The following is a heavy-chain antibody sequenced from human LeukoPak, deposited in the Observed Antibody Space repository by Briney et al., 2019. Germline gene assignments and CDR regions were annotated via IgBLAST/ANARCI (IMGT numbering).Heavy chain of an antibody. CDR3: ARVAKERVGGVYYFDY. D-gene: IGHD1-1*01. J-gene: IGHJ4*02. CDR2: IGTAGDT. Sequence: LSGGSLRLSCAASGFTFSDYDMHWVRQATGKGLEWVSAIGTAGDTYYTGSVKGRFTISREKPKNSLYLQMNSLRDGDTAVYYCARVAKERVGGVYYFDYWGQGTLVTVSS. CDR1: GFTFSDYD. V-gene: IGHV3-13*01.